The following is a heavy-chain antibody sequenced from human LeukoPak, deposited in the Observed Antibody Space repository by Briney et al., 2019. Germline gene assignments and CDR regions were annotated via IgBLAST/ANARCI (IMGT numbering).Heavy chain of an antibody. D-gene: IGHD1-26*01. CDR1: GFTFSNYA. CDR3: ARFKVGSNTTQKNAFDI. V-gene: IGHV3-30*01. CDR2: ISFDATKE. J-gene: IGHJ3*02. Sequence: GGSLRLSYAASGFTFSNYAMHWVRQAPGKGLEWVAVISFDATKEYFGKSVKGRFTISRDNSKSTLFLQMHSLRVEDTAQYFCARFKVGSNTTQKNAFDIWGRGTVVTVSS.